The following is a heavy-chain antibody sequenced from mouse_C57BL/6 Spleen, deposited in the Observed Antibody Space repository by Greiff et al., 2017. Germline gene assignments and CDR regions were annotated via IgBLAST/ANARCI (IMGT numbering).Heavy chain of an antibody. V-gene: IGHV1-59*01. CDR2: IDPSDSYT. CDR3: ARSYYGSSHAMDY. J-gene: IGHJ4*01. Sequence: VQLQQPGAELVRPGTSVKLSCKASGYTFTSYWMHWVKQRPGQGLEWIGVIDPSDSYTNYNQKFKGKATLTVDTSSSTAYMQLSSLTSEDSAVYYCARSYYGSSHAMDYWGQGTSVTVSS. D-gene: IGHD1-1*01. CDR1: GYTFTSYW.